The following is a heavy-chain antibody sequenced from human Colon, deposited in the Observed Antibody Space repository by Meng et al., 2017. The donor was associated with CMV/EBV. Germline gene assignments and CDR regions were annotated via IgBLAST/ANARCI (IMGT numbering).Heavy chain of an antibody. CDR3: VRGHYDGA. Sequence: GESLKISCAASGFPFSDYYMTWLRQAPGKGLEWVANIQADGSETYYADSVKGRFIISRDNAKNSLFLQMNSLRVEDTAVYFCVRGHYDGAWGHGTLVTVSS. V-gene: IGHV3-7*04. J-gene: IGHJ4*03. D-gene: IGHD3-16*01. CDR2: IQADGSET. CDR1: GFPFSDYY.